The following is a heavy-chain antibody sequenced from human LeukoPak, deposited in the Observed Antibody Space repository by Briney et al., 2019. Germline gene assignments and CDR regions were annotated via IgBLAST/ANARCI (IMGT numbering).Heavy chain of an antibody. V-gene: IGHV3-7*01. D-gene: IGHD2-2*02. Sequence: GGSLRLSCAASGFTFSSYWMSWVRQAPGKGLEWVANIKQDGSEKYYVDSVKGRFTISRDNAKNSLYLQMNSLRAEDTAVYYCARVPYHPYCSSSSCYTGPFDYWGQGTLVTVSS. CDR1: GFTFSSYW. CDR3: ARVPYHPYCSSSSCYTGPFDY. J-gene: IGHJ4*02. CDR2: IKQDGSEK.